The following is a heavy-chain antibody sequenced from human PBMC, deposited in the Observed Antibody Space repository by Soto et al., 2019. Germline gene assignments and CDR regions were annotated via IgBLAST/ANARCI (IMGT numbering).Heavy chain of an antibody. J-gene: IGHJ4*02. CDR1: GYTFTSYY. D-gene: IGHD5-18*01. Sequence: ASVKVSCKASGYTFTSYYMHWVRQAPGQGLEWMGIINPSGGSTSYAQKFQGRVTMTRDTSTSTVYMELSSLRSEDTAVYYCARDTSPLRGYRDFDYWGQGTLVTVSS. CDR3: ARDTSPLRGYRDFDY. V-gene: IGHV1-46*01. CDR2: INPSGGST.